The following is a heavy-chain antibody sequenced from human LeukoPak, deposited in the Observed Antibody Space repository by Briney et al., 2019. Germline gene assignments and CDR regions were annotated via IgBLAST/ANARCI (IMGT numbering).Heavy chain of an antibody. CDR1: GGSISSYY. D-gene: IGHD5-12*01. Sequence: PSETLSLTCTVSGGSISSYYWSWIRQPPGKGLEWIGYIYYSGSTNYNPSLKSRVTISVDTSKNQFSLKLSSVTAADTAVYYCARDERGGYQGAFDIWGQGTMVTVSS. V-gene: IGHV4-59*01. CDR3: ARDERGGYQGAFDI. J-gene: IGHJ3*02. CDR2: IYYSGST.